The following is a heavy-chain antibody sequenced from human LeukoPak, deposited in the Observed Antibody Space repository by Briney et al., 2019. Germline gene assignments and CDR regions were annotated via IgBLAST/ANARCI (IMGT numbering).Heavy chain of an antibody. Sequence: SVKVSCKASGDTFNTFAFTWVRQAPGQGLEWIGRIIPFLGTADYAQKFQGRVAITANGFTNTAYMELSSLTSKDTAFYYCARVVSNREGYTFWGQGTLVTVSS. D-gene: IGHD3-16*02. CDR3: ARVVSNREGYTF. J-gene: IGHJ4*02. CDR2: IIPFLGTA. CDR1: GDTFNTFA. V-gene: IGHV1-69*11.